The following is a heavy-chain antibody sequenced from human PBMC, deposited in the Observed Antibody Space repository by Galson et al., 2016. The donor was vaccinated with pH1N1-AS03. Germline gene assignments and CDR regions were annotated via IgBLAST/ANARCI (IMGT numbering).Heavy chain of an antibody. D-gene: IGHD2-2*01. CDR1: GFTFSTYC. CDR3: ARGAPGDHLLSPLWN. J-gene: IGHJ4*02. CDR2: IKQDGSEK. V-gene: IGHV3-7*01. Sequence: SLRLSCAASGFTFSTYCMSWVRQAPGKGLEGVANIKQDGSEKFYVDSLKGRFTISRDNAKNSLYLQMSSLRAEDTAIYYCARGAPGDHLLSPLWNWGQGTLVTVSS.